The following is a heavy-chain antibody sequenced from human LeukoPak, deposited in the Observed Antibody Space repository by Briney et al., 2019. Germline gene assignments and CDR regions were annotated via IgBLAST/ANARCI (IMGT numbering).Heavy chain of an antibody. CDR2: IKQDGSEK. V-gene: IGHV3-7*01. J-gene: IGHJ4*02. CDR3: ARNGYYSADY. D-gene: IGHD1-26*01. CDR1: GFTFSNFW. Sequence: GGSLRLSCAASGFTFSNFWMNWVRQSPGKGLEWVANIKQDGSEKYYVDSVKGRFTISRDNAKNSLYLQMNSLRAEDTAVYYCARNGYYSADYWGQGTLVTVSS.